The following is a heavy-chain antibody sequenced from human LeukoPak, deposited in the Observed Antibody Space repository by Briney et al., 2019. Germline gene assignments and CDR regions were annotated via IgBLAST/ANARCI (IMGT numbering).Heavy chain of an antibody. D-gene: IGHD6-13*01. Sequence: GGSLRLSCAASGFTFSSYGMHWVRQAPGKGLEWVANIKSDESEKFYVDSVKGRFTISRDNAKNSLYLQMSSLRAEDTGVYYCATTLNIATAGYFWGQGTLVTVSS. CDR1: GFTFSSYG. CDR2: IKSDESEK. CDR3: ATTLNIATAGYF. V-gene: IGHV3-7*01. J-gene: IGHJ4*02.